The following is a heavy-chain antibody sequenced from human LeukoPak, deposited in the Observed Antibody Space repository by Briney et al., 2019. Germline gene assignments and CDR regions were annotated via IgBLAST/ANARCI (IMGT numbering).Heavy chain of an antibody. CDR1: GGSINGGSYY. V-gene: IGHV4-61*02. CDR3: ARDLPQDFWSGYGISLTRGRDPFDY. CDR2: ISPSGST. Sequence: PSETLSLTCTVSGGSINGGSYYWTWLRQPAGKGLEWIGRISPSGSTNHNPSLTSRVTISVDTSKNQFSLKLNFVTAADTAVYYCARDLPQDFWSGYGISLTRGRDPFDYWGQGTLVTVSS. J-gene: IGHJ4*02. D-gene: IGHD3-3*01.